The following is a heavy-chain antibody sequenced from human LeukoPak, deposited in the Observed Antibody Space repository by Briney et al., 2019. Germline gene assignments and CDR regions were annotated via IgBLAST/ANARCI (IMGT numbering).Heavy chain of an antibody. CDR3: ARDRGPMGSEGPIGFDY. D-gene: IGHD2-15*01. Sequence: PSGTLSLTCAIHGGSFSGYYWSWIRQSPGKGLEWIGEINHSGTANYNPSLKSRVTISVDTSKKQFSLKLTSVTAADTAVYYCARDRGPMGSEGPIGFDYWGQGTLVTVSS. CDR1: GGSFSGYY. J-gene: IGHJ4*02. V-gene: IGHV4-34*01. CDR2: INHSGTA.